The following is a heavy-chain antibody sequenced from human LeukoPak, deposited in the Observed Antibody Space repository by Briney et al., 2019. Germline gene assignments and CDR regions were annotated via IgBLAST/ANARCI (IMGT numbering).Heavy chain of an antibody. J-gene: IGHJ5*02. CDR1: GGSISSYY. Sequence: SETLSLTCTVSGGSISSYYWSWIRQPPGKGLEWIGYIYYGGSTNYNPSLKSRVTISVDTSKNQFSLKLSSVTAADTAVYYCASSPSLKYSGYNWFDPWGQGTLVTVSS. D-gene: IGHD5-12*01. V-gene: IGHV4-59*01. CDR2: IYYGGST. CDR3: ASSPSLKYSGYNWFDP.